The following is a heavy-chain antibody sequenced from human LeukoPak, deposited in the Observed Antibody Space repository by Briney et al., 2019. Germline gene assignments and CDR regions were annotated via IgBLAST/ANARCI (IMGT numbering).Heavy chain of an antibody. CDR3: ARDGADIVVVPGWFDP. CDR1: GYTFTGHY. CDR2: INPNSGGT. V-gene: IGHV1-2*02. D-gene: IGHD2-2*01. J-gene: IGHJ5*02. Sequence: GASVKVSCKASGYTFTGHYMHWVRQAPGQGLEWMGWINPNSGGTNYAQKFQGRVTMTRDTSISTAYMELSRLRSDDTAVYYCARDGADIVVVPGWFDPWGQGTLVTVSS.